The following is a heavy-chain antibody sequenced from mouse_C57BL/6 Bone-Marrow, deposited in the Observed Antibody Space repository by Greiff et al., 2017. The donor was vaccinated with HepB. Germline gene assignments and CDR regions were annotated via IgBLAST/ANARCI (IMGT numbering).Heavy chain of an antibody. J-gene: IGHJ2*01. V-gene: IGHV1-62-2*01. CDR3: ARHEEGITTVVAPYFDY. D-gene: IGHD1-1*01. Sequence: QVHVKQSGAELVKPGASVKLSCKASGYTFTEYTIHWVKQRSGQGLEWIGWFYPGSGSIKYNEKFKDKATLTADKSSSTVYMELSRLTSEDSAVYFCARHEEGITTVVAPYFDYWGQGTTLTVSS. CDR2: FYPGSGSI. CDR1: GYTFTEYT.